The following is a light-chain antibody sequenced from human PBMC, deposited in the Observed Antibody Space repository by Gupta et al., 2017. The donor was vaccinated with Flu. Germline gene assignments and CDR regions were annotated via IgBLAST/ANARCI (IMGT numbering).Light chain of an antibody. Sequence: QSVLTQPPSASGTPGQRVTISCSGGSSNIAVNTVNWYQQLPGTAPKLLIYYNDQRPSGVPDRLSGSKSGTSASLAISGLQSEDEADYFCAVWDDSLNGAIFGGGTKLTVL. J-gene: IGLJ2*01. V-gene: IGLV1-44*01. CDR2: YND. CDR1: SSNIAVNT. CDR3: AVWDDSLNGAI.